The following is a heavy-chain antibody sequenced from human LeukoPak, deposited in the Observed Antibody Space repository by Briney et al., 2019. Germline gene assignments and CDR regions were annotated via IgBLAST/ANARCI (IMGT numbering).Heavy chain of an antibody. V-gene: IGHV4-4*07. D-gene: IGHD6-13*01. J-gene: IGHJ6*03. Sequence: PSETLSLTCTVSGGSISSYYWSWIRQPAGKGLEWMGRIYTSGSTNYNPSLKSRVTMSVDTSKNQFSLKLSSVTAADTAVYYCARDRGSSSWTPYYYYYYYMDVWGKGTTVTISS. CDR3: ARDRGSSSWTPYYYYYYYMDV. CDR1: GGSISSYY. CDR2: IYTSGST.